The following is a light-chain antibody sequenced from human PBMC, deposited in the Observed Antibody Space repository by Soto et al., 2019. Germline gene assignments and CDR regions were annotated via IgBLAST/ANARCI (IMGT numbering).Light chain of an antibody. CDR1: SXDVGGYDY. V-gene: IGLV2-14*01. Sequence: QSVLTQPASVSGSPGQSITISCTGTSXDVGGYDYVSWYQLHPGKAPKLMVFEVSNRPSGVSNRFSGSKSGNTASLTISGLQPEDEADYYCSSYTRNSTYVFGTGTKVTVL. CDR2: EVS. CDR3: SSYTRNSTYV. J-gene: IGLJ1*01.